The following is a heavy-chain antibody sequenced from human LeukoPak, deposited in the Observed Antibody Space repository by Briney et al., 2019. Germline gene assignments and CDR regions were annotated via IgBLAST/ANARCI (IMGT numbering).Heavy chain of an antibody. V-gene: IGHV3-74*01. CDR1: GFTFSNYW. CDR2: INSDWSST. CDR3: ASTETGYYFDY. D-gene: IGHD4-17*01. J-gene: IGHJ4*02. Sequence: PGGSLRLSCAASGFTFSNYWMHWVRQAPGKGLVWVSRINSDWSSTNYADSVKGRFTISRDNAKNTLYLQMNSLRAEDTAVYYCASTETGYYFDYWGQGILVTVSS.